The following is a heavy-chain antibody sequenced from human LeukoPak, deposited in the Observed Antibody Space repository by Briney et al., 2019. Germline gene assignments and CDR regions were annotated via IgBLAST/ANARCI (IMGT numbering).Heavy chain of an antibody. Sequence: SVKVSCKASGFTFTSSAMQWVRQARGQRLEWIGWIFVGSGNTNYAQKFQERVTITRDMSTSTAYMELSSLRSEDTAVYYCAATGRNYGDSRLYYYYGMDVWGQGTTVTVSS. CDR2: IFVGSGNT. CDR1: GFTFTSSA. J-gene: IGHJ6*02. V-gene: IGHV1-58*02. D-gene: IGHD4-17*01. CDR3: AATGRNYGDSRLYYYYGMDV.